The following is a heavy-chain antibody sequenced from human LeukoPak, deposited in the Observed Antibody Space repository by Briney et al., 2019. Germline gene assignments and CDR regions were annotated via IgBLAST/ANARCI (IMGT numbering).Heavy chain of an antibody. Sequence: SSETLSLTCTVSGYSISSGYYWGWIRQPPGKGLEWIGSIYHSGSTYYNPSLKSRVTISVDTSKNQFSLKLSSVTAADTAVYYCARVEYSYGAFDIWGQGTMVTVSS. D-gene: IGHD5-18*01. CDR1: GYSISSGYY. V-gene: IGHV4-38-2*02. CDR2: IYHSGST. CDR3: ARVEYSYGAFDI. J-gene: IGHJ3*02.